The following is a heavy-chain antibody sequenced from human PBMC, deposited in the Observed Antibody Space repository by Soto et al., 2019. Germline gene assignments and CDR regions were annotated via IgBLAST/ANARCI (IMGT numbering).Heavy chain of an antibody. CDR1: GGAFSSYA. V-gene: IGHV1-69*01. J-gene: IGHJ5*02. Sequence: QVQLVQSGAEVKKPGSSVKVSCKASGGAFSSYAISWVRQAPGEGLEWMGAIISICGTANYAQKCQGRVTITAEESTSSAYMELGSLKAEDPAVYYCARARIKHIHIYGDYYNWFDPWCQGTLVTVAA. CDR2: IISICGTA. D-gene: IGHD4-17*01. CDR3: ARARIKHIHIYGDYYNWFDP.